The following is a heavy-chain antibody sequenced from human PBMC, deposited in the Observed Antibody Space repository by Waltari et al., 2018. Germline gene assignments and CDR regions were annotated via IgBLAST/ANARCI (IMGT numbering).Heavy chain of an antibody. J-gene: IGHJ4*02. CDR2: IIPIFGTA. D-gene: IGHD6-19*01. CDR3: ARDVGSGWSQPAFDY. CDR1: GGTFSSYA. V-gene: IGHV1-69*06. Sequence: QVQLVQSGAEVKKPGSSVKVSCKASGGTFSSYASSWVRQAPGQGIEWMGGIIPIFGTANYAQKFQGRVTMTTDTSTSTAYMELRSLRSDDTAVYYCARDVGSGWSQPAFDYWGQGTLVTVSS.